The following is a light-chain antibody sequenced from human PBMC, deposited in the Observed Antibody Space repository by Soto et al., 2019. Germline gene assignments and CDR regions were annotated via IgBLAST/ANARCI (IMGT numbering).Light chain of an antibody. CDR3: SSYTSSSTYNYV. Sequence: QSVLTQPASVSGSPGQSITISCTGTSSDVGGYNYVSWYQQHPGKAPKLMIYEVSNRPSGVSNRFSGSKSGNTASLTISGLQAEDEADYYCSSYTSSSTYNYVFXTGTKVTVL. J-gene: IGLJ1*01. V-gene: IGLV2-14*01. CDR2: EVS. CDR1: SSDVGGYNY.